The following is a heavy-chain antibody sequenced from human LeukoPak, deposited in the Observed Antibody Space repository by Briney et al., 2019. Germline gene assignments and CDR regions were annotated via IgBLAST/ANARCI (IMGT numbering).Heavy chain of an antibody. D-gene: IGHD4-17*01. J-gene: IGHJ5*02. CDR1: GFTFSSYS. Sequence: PGGSLRLSCAASGFTFSSYSMNWVRQAPGKGLEWVSSISSSSSYIYYADSVKGRFTISRDNAKNSLYLQMNSLRAEDTAVYYCARVPNYGDYSWFDPWGQGTLVTVSS. CDR2: ISSSSSYI. CDR3: ARVPNYGDYSWFDP. V-gene: IGHV3-21*01.